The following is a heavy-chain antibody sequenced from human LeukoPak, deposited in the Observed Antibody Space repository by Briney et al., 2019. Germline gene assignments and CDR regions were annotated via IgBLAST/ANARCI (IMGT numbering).Heavy chain of an antibody. J-gene: IGHJ4*02. CDR1: GYFFTSYW. Sequence: GESLKISCKGSGYFFTSYWIGLVRHMPGKDLEWLRIIYPGDSDTRYSPSFQGQVTISADKSISTAYLQWRSLKASDTAMYYCARLVRGQWLAADYWGQGTLVTVSS. CDR2: IYPGDSDT. V-gene: IGHV5-51*01. D-gene: IGHD6-19*01. CDR3: ARLVRGQWLAADY.